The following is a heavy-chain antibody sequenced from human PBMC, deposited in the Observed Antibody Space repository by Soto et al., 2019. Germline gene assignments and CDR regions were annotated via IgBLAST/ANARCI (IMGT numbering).Heavy chain of an antibody. D-gene: IGHD3-3*01. CDR2: ISGSGGST. CDR3: AIIDFWRGAEDTTLSARDV. J-gene: IGHJ6*03. CDR1: GGTFSSYA. Sequence: GRPLRVSWAASGGTFSSYAMSWVRQNPGKGLEWVSAISGSGGSTYYADSVKGRFTISRDNSKNTLYLQMNSLRAEDTAVYYCAIIDFWRGAEDTTLSARDVWCKGPTVTVSS. V-gene: IGHV3-23*01.